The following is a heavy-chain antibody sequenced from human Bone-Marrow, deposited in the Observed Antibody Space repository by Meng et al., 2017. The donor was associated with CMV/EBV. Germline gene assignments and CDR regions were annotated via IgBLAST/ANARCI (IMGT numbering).Heavy chain of an antibody. J-gene: IGHJ6*02. D-gene: IGHD1-7*01. V-gene: IGHV4-39*07. Sequence: GSLRLSCIVSGGSISSSSYYWGWIRQPPGKGLEWIGSIYYSGSTYYNPSLKSRVTISVDTSKNQFSLKLSSVTAADTAVYYCAILTGTTSHYYYYGMDVWGQGTTVTVSS. CDR2: IYYSGST. CDR1: GGSISSSSYY. CDR3: AILTGTTSHYYYYGMDV.